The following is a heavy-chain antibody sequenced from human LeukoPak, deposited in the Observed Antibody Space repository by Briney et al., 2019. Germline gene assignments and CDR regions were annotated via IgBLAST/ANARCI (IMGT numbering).Heavy chain of an antibody. V-gene: IGHV3-23*01. CDR2: ASGGRGTT. Sequence: GGSLRLSCAASGFTFSNYVMSWVRQAPGKGLEWVSSASGGRGTTYYVDSVKGRFIVSRDNSKNTLYLQMNSLRGEDTAIYYCAKAQWFRERPHAFDIWGQGTMVTVSS. CDR1: GFTFSNYV. J-gene: IGHJ3*02. CDR3: AKAQWFRERPHAFDI. D-gene: IGHD3-10*01.